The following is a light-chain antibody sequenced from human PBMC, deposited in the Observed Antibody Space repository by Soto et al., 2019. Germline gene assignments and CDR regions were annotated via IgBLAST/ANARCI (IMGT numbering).Light chain of an antibody. J-gene: IGKJ4*01. V-gene: IGKV1-39*01. Sequence: DIQMTQSPSSLSASVGDRVTITCRASQSISTFLNWYQQKPGKAPKPLIYGASNLESGVPSTFSGSGSGTDFTLTISSLQPEDFATDYCQQCFSTPLLTFGGGTKVDIK. CDR3: QQCFSTPLLT. CDR2: GAS. CDR1: QSISTF.